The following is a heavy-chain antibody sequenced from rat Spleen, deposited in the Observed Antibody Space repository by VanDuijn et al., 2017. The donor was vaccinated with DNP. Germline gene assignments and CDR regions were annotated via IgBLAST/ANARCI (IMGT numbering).Heavy chain of an antibody. Sequence: EVQLQESGPGLVKPSQSLSLTCSVTGYSITSNSWGWIRQFPGNKMEYIGHISYSGRTNYNPSLKRRISISRDTSKNQFFLQLNSVTTEDTATYYCARWGDYFDYWGQGVMVTVSS. CDR1: GYSITSNS. J-gene: IGHJ2*01. CDR3: ARWGDYFDY. CDR2: ISYSGRT. V-gene: IGHV3-1*01.